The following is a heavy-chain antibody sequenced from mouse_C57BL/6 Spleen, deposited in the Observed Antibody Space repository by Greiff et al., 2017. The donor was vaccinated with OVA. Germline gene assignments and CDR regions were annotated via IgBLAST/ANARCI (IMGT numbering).Heavy chain of an antibody. D-gene: IGHD1-1*01. J-gene: IGHJ4*01. V-gene: IGHV1-4*01. CDR1: GYTFTSYT. CDR2: INPSSGYT. CDR3: ARPSYYYGSKGAMDY. Sequence: VQLQQSGAELARPGASVKMSCKASGYTFTSYTMHWVKQRPGQGLEWIGYINPSSGYTKYNQKFKDKATLTADKSSSTAYMQLSSLTSEDSAVYYCARPSYYYGSKGAMDYWGQGTSVTVSS.